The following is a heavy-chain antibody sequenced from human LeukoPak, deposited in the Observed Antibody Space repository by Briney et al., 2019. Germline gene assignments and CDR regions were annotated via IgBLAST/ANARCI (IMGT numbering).Heavy chain of an antibody. D-gene: IGHD3-10*01. J-gene: IGHJ4*02. CDR3: ARDRMGYYGHLNFDY. CDR1: GGPISSGSYY. Sequence: SETLSLTCTVSGGPISSGSYYWSWIRQPAGKGLEWIGRIYTSGSTNYNPSLKSRVTISVDTSKNQFSLKLSSVTAADTAVYYCARDRMGYYGHLNFDYWGQGTLVTVSS. CDR2: IYTSGST. V-gene: IGHV4-61*02.